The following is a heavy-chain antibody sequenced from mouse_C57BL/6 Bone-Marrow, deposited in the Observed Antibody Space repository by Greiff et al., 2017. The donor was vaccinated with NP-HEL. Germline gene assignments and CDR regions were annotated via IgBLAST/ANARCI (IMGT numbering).Heavy chain of an antibody. V-gene: IGHV11-2*01. CDR1: GFTFSGFW. CDR2: INSDGSAI. D-gene: IGHD1-3*01. CDR3: MEGLTFFAY. Sequence: EVQLVETGGGLVQPGGSRGLSCEGSGFTFSGFWMSWVRQTPGKTLEWIGDINSDGSAINYAPSIKDRFTIFRDNDKSTLYLQMSNVRSEDTATYFCMEGLTFFAYWGQGTLVTVSA. J-gene: IGHJ3*01.